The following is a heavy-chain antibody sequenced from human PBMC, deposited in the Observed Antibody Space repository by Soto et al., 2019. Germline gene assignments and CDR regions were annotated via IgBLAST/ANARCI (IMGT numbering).Heavy chain of an antibody. V-gene: IGHV4-59*01. CDR1: GGSISAYY. J-gene: IGHJ4*02. CDR2: IFYTGST. Sequence: PSETLSLTCAVSGGSISAYYWSWIRQPPGEGLEWLGYIFYTGSTDYNPSLKGRVTISVDTSKNQFSLKLTSVTAADTAVYYCARLNRGTYDYWGQGVLVTVSS. CDR3: ARLNRGTYDY.